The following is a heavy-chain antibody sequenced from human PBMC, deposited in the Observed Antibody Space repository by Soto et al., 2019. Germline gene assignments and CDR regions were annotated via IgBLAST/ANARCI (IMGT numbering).Heavy chain of an antibody. D-gene: IGHD3-10*01. CDR2: LDGGGSST. CDR1: DFTISSYG. CDR3: ARWFPYGNFDYFDY. Sequence: SRRLSCAASDFTISSYGVSWYRQDTGKGLVWVSRLDGGGSSTTYADSVKGRFTISRDNAKNTLYLQMNGLRAEDTAVYYCARWFPYGNFDYFDYWGQGTQVTVSS. V-gene: IGHV3-74*01. J-gene: IGHJ4*02.